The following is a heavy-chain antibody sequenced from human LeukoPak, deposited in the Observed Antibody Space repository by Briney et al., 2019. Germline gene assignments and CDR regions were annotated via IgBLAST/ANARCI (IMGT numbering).Heavy chain of an antibody. CDR2: IYYSGST. CDR3: ARRVAVAGRYYFDY. D-gene: IGHD6-19*01. CDR1: GGSISSSSYY. Sequence: KPSETLSLTCTVSGGSISSSSYYWGWIRQPPGKGLEWIGSIYYSGSTYYNPSLKSRVTISVDTSKNQFSLKLSSVTAADTAVYYCARRVAVAGRYYFDYWGQGTLVTVSS. V-gene: IGHV4-39*01. J-gene: IGHJ4*02.